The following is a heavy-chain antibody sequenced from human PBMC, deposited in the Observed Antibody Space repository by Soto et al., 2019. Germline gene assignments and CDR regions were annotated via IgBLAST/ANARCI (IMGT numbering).Heavy chain of an antibody. Sequence: QLQLQESGPGLVKPSETLSLTCTVSGGSIRSSPYCWAWIRQPPGKGLQWIGNIYYNGNTFYNPSLRSRVTISIDTSKSQFSLGLSSVTASDTAVYYCARHGPLTNNWNQLNCWGQGTLVTVSS. D-gene: IGHD1-1*01. J-gene: IGHJ4*02. CDR1: GGSIRSSPYC. V-gene: IGHV4-39*01. CDR3: ARHGPLTNNWNQLNC. CDR2: IYYNGNT.